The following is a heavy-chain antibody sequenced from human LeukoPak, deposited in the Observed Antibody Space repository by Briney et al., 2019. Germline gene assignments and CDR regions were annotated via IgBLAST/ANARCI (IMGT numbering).Heavy chain of an antibody. Sequence: PSETLSLTCAVSGGSISSYYWSWIRQPPGKGLEWIGYIYYSGSTNYNPSLKSRVTISVDTPKNQFSLKLSSVTAADTAVYYCARAPELLGWVGWFDPWGQGTLVTVSS. CDR3: ARAPELLGWVGWFDP. J-gene: IGHJ5*02. V-gene: IGHV4-59*01. D-gene: IGHD2-15*01. CDR2: IYYSGST. CDR1: GGSISSYY.